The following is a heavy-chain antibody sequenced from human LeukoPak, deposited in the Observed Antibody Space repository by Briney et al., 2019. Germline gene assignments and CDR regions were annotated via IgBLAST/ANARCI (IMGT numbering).Heavy chain of an antibody. CDR3: ARDRSSGYEFDY. J-gene: IGHJ4*02. V-gene: IGHV1-46*03. D-gene: IGHD5-12*01. CDR2: INPSGGST. Sequence: ASVKVSCKASGYTFTSYYMHWVRQAPVQGLEWMGIINPSGGSTSYAQKFQGRVTMTRDTSTSTVYMELSSLRSEDTAVYYRARDRSSGYEFDYWGQGTLVTVSS. CDR1: GYTFTSYY.